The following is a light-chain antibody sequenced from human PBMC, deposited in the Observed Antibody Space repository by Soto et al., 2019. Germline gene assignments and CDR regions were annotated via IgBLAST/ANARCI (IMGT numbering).Light chain of an antibody. CDR2: GAS. CDR1: QSVSNN. CDR3: QKYNSAPYT. Sequence: EIVLTQSPATLSVSPGERAALSCRASQSVSNNLAWYQQKPGQPPRLLIFGASTRATGIPARFSGSGSEAEFALTISTLQSEDFATYYCQKYNSAPYTFGQGTKLEIK. J-gene: IGKJ2*01. V-gene: IGKV3D-15*01.